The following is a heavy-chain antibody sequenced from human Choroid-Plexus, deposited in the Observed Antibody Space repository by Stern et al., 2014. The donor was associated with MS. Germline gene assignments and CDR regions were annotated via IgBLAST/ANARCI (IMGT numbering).Heavy chain of an antibody. V-gene: IGHV3-30*18. CDR3: ANDRQWLTYFFEY. CDR2: ISYDGNKK. D-gene: IGHD3-22*01. CDR1: GFTFSIFG. J-gene: IGHJ4*02. Sequence: VQLVESGGGVVQPGRPLRLSCAASGFTFSIFGMHWVRQAPGKGLEWGAVISYDGNKKYYADSVKGRVTSSRDNSKNTLYMQMNSLRAEDTAVYYCANDRQWLTYFFEYWGQGTLVTVSS.